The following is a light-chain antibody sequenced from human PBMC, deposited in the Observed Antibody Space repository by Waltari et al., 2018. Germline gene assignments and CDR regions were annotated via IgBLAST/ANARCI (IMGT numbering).Light chain of an antibody. J-gene: IGLJ3*02. CDR3: QTGGHGTWV. CDR2: VNSDGSH. V-gene: IGLV4-69*01. Sequence: QLVLTQSPSASASLGASVKLTCTLSRGHSSNIIAWHQQQPEKGPRYLMKVNSDGSHSKGDEIPDRFSGPSSGAERYLTISSVQSEDEADYYCQTGGHGTWVFGGGTKLTVL. CDR1: RGHSSNI.